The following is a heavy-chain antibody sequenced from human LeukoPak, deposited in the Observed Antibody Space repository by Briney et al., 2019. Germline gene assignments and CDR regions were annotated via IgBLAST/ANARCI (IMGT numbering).Heavy chain of an antibody. CDR3: AREKDDYYYFDY. Sequence: RPSETLSLTCTVSGGSISSYYWSWLRQPPRKGLEWIGCISYSGSTNYNPSLKSRVTISLDTSKNQFSLRLSSVTAADTAVYYCAREKDDYYYFDYWGQGTLVTVSP. J-gene: IGHJ4*02. V-gene: IGHV4-59*01. CDR2: ISYSGST. D-gene: IGHD4-11*01. CDR1: GGSISSYY.